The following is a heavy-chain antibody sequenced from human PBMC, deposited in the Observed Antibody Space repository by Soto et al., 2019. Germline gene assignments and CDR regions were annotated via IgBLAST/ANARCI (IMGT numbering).Heavy chain of an antibody. V-gene: IGHV3-23*01. CDR1: GFTFNNYA. CDR2: ISGSDDST. D-gene: IGHD2-8*02. Sequence: EVQLLESGGGLVQPGGSLRLSCAASGFTFNNYAMTWVRQAPGKGLEWVSTISGSDDSTYYADSVKGRLTISRDNSKNALYLQMSSLRAEDTALYYCVKDWTGDTCPCMDVSGQGTTVTVSS. J-gene: IGHJ6*01. CDR3: VKDWTGDTCPCMDV.